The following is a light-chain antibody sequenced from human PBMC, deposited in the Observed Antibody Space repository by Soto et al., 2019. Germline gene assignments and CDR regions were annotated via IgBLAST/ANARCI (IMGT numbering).Light chain of an antibody. CDR1: SSDVGGYNY. CDR2: DVS. V-gene: IGLV2-14*03. CDR3: SSYTTSNTRQIV. Sequence: QSVLTQPASVSGSPGQSITISCTGTSSDVGGYNYVSWYQHHPGKAPKLLIYDVSNRPSGVSNRFSGSKSDNTASLTISGLQPEDEADYYCSSYTTSNTRQIVFGTRTKLTVL. J-gene: IGLJ1*01.